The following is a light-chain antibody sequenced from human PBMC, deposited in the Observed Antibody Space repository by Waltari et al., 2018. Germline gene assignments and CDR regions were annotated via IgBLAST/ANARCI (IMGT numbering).Light chain of an antibody. CDR1: QGVSSS. CDR2: STS. CDR3: QQYYSYPYT. J-gene: IGKJ2*01. V-gene: IGKV1-8*01. Sequence: AIRMTQSPSSFSASIGDRFTITCRASQGVSSSLAWYQQKPGKVPKLLIFSTSTLQSGVPSRFSGSGSGTEFTLTVSCLQSEDFATYYCQQYYSYPYTFGQGTKLEIK.